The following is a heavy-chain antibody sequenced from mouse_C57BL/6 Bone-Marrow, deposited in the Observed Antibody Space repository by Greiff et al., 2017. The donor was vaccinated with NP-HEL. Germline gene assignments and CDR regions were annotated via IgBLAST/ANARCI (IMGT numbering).Heavy chain of an antibody. V-gene: IGHV5-12*01. CDR3: ARPYGSYWYFDV. CDR1: GFTFSDYY. Sequence: EVQGVESGGGLVQPGGSLKLSCAASGFTFSDYYMYWVRQTPEKRLEWVAYISNGGGSTYYPDTVRGRFTISRDNAKNTLYLQMSRLKSEDTAMYYCARPYGSYWYFDVWGTGTTVTVSS. D-gene: IGHD1-1*01. J-gene: IGHJ1*03. CDR2: ISNGGGST.